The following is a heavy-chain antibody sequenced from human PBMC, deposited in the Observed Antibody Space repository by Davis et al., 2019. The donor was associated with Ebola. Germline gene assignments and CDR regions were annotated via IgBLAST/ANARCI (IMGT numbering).Heavy chain of an antibody. V-gene: IGHV3-21*04. CDR2: ISSASTYI. D-gene: IGHD3-22*01. J-gene: IGHJ4*02. CDR1: GFTFSSFS. Sequence: GGSLRLSCAASGFTFSSFSMNWVRQAPGKGLEWVSSISSASTYIFYADSLKGRFTVSRDNARNSLYLQMNSLRAEDTAFYYCARHQYDSSGYYYFHFWGQGTLVTVSS. CDR3: ARHQYDSSGYYYFHF.